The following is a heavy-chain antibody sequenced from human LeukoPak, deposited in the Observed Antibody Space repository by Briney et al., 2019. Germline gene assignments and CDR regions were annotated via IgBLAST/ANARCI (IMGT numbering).Heavy chain of an antibody. J-gene: IGHJ4*02. CDR3: ARATRWVPFDY. CDR1: GGSISSYY. CDR2: IYTSGST. D-gene: IGHD4-23*01. V-gene: IGHV4-4*07. Sequence: PSETLSLTCTVSGGSISSYYWSWIRQPAGRGLEWIGRIYTSGSTNYNPSLKSRVTISVDKSKNRFSLKLSSVTAADTAVYYCARATRWVPFDYWGQGTLVTVSS.